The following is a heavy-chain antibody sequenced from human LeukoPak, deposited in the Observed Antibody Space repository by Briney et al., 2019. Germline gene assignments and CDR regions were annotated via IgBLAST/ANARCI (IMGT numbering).Heavy chain of an antibody. V-gene: IGHV3-7*03. J-gene: IGHJ4*02. CDR3: TRDRDYYGSGSYHTSFDY. Sequence: PGGSLRLSCGASGFTFGIFWMSWVRQAPGRGLQWVASMKGDGSLIHYVDSVKGRFTISRDNARNSLYLQMNSLKTEDTAVYYCTRDRDYYGSGSYHTSFDYWGQGTLVTVSS. D-gene: IGHD3-10*01. CDR2: MKGDGSLI. CDR1: GFTFGIFW.